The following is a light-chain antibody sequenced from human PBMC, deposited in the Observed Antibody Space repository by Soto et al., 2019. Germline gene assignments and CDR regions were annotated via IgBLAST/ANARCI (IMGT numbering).Light chain of an antibody. CDR3: SSYTSSSTLDV. V-gene: IGLV2-14*01. CDR1: SSDFGGYNY. CDR2: DVS. Sequence: QSVLTQPASVSGSPGQSITISFTGTSSDFGGYNYVSWYQQHPGKAPKLMIYDVSNRPSGVSNRFSGSKSGNTASLTISGLQAEDEADYYCSSYTSSSTLDVFGTGTKVTVL. J-gene: IGLJ1*01.